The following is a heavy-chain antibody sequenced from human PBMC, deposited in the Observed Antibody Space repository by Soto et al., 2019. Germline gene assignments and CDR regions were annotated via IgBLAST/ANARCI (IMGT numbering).Heavy chain of an antibody. CDR1: GFTVSSNS. D-gene: IGHD3-10*01. J-gene: IGHJ4*02. CDR2: IYSGGST. CDR3: ATGFGDSFDY. Sequence: EVQLVESGGGLVQPGGSLRLSCAASGFTVSSNSMSWVRQAPGKGLEWVSAIYSGGSTHYADSVKGRFTISRDKSKNTLYLQMNSLRGEDTAVYYCATGFGDSFDYWGQGTLVTVSS. V-gene: IGHV3-66*01.